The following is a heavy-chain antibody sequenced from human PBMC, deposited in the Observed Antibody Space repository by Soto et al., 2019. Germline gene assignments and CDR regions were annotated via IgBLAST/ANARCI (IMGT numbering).Heavy chain of an antibody. J-gene: IGHJ3*01. V-gene: IGHV3-7*04. Sequence: PGGSLRLSCAASGFTFSKYWMSWVRQAPGKGLEWVANINEDGTDKYYLESVKGRFTISRDNVENSVHLLINSLRVEDTAVFYCVRGDALDFWGQGTMVTVSS. CDR3: VRGDALDF. CDR1: GFTFSKYW. CDR2: INEDGTDK.